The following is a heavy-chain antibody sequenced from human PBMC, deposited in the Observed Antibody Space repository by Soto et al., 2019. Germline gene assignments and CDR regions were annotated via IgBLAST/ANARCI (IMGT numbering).Heavy chain of an antibody. CDR2: IYTSGST. D-gene: IGHD6-13*01. Sequence: SETLSLTCTVSGGSISSYYWSWIRQPAGKGLEWIGRIYTSGSTNYNPSLKSRVTMSVDTSRNQFSLKLSSVTAADTAVYYCARXWGGSSWEFHYYYGMDVWGQGTTVTVSS. J-gene: IGHJ6*02. V-gene: IGHV4-4*07. CDR3: ARXWGGSSWEFHYYYGMDV. CDR1: GGSISSYY.